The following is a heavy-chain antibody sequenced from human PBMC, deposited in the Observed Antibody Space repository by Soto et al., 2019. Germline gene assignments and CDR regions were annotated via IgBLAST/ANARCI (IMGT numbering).Heavy chain of an antibody. Sequence: GASVKVSCKAFGFIFNNYAISWVRQAPGQGLEWMGWISANSGNTNYAQKLQGRVTMTTDTSTSTAYMELRSLRSDDTAVYYCATAGNYDSSGRDFWGQETLVTVSS. CDR2: ISANSGNT. CDR1: GFIFNNYA. D-gene: IGHD3-22*01. J-gene: IGHJ4*02. V-gene: IGHV1-18*04. CDR3: ATAGNYDSSGRDF.